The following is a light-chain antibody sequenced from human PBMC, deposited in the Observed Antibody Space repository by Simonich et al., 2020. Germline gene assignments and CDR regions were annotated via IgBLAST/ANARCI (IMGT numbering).Light chain of an antibody. CDR2: AAS. CDR3: QQSYSTPLT. CDR1: QSSSSY. V-gene: IGKV1-39*01. Sequence: DIQMTQSPSSLSASVGDRVSITCRASQSSSSYLNWYQQKPAKAPKLQIYAASSMQSGVPSRFSSSGSGTDFTLTISSLQPEDFATYYCQQSYSTPLTFGGGTKVEIK. J-gene: IGKJ4*01.